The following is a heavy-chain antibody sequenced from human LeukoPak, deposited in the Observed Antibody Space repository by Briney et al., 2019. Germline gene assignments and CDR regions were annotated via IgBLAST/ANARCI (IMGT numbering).Heavy chain of an antibody. CDR2: ISYDGSNK. J-gene: IGHJ4*02. D-gene: IGHD3-22*01. Sequence: GGSLRLSCAASGFTFSSYGMHRVRQAPGKGLEWVAVISYDGSNKYYADSVKGRFTISRDNSKNTLYLQMNSLRAEDTAVYYCVKRVAGSRGYDYWGQGTLVTVSS. CDR3: VKRVAGSRGYDY. CDR1: GFTFSSYG. V-gene: IGHV3-30*18.